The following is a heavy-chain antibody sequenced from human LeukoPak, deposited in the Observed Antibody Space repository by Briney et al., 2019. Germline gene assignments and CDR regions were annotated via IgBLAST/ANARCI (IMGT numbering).Heavy chain of an antibody. V-gene: IGHV1-18*01. CDR2: ISGSNENT. D-gene: IGHD5-12*01. CDR3: ARVGRTIVATMAY. Sequence: ASVKVSCKASGYTFTSYGISWVRQAPGQGLEWMGWISGSNENTDSVQKFQGRVTMTTDTSTSTAYMQLRNLRSDDTATYYCARVGRTIVATMAYWGQGTLVTVSS. J-gene: IGHJ4*02. CDR1: GYTFTSYG.